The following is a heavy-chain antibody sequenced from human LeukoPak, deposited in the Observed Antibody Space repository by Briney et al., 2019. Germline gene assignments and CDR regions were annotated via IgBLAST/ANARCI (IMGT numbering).Heavy chain of an antibody. CDR1: GGSISSSTSS. Sequence: PSETLSLTCPLSGGSISSSTSSWGWIRQPPGRGLEWIGSIYYSGGTYYSPSLKSRVTISVDTSKNHFSLKLSSVTAADTAVYYCASDYLGSSYGPRGAFDIWGQGTILTVSS. CDR2: IYYSGGT. J-gene: IGHJ3*02. D-gene: IGHD2-15*01. V-gene: IGHV4-39*02. CDR3: ASDYLGSSYGPRGAFDI.